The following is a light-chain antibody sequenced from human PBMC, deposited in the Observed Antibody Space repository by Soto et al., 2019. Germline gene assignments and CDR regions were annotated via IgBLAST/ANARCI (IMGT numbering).Light chain of an antibody. CDR2: DAS. CDR3: QQRGNWPRT. CDR1: QSVSSN. J-gene: IGKJ1*01. Sequence: EIELTQSPATLSLSPGERATLSCRASQSVSSNLAWYQQKPGQAPRLLIYDASNRATGIPARFSGSGSGTDFTLTISSLEPEDFAVYYCQQRGNWPRTFGQGTKVEI. V-gene: IGKV3-11*01.